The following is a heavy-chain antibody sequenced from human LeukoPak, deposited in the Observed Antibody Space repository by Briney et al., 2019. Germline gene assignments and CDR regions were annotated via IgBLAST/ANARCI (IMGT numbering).Heavy chain of an antibody. CDR2: INHSGSA. Sequence: SETLSLTCAVYGGSFSGYYWSWIRQPPGKGLEWIGEINHSGSANYNPSLKSRVTISVDTSKNQFSLKLISVTAADTAVYYCARGAMSGYCSGGSCYSDSWYFRGWFDPWGQGTLVTVSS. CDR3: ARGAMSGYCSGGSCYSDSWYFRGWFDP. CDR1: GGSFSGYY. D-gene: IGHD2-15*01. V-gene: IGHV4-34*01. J-gene: IGHJ5*02.